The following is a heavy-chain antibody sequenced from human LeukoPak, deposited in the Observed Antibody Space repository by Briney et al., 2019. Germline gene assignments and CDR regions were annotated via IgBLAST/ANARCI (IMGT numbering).Heavy chain of an antibody. CDR2: ISWNSGSI. V-gene: IGHV3-9*03. Sequence: GRSLRLSCAASGFTFDDYAMHWVRQAPGKGLEWVSGISWNSGSIGYADSVKGRFTISRDNAKNSLYLQMNSLRAEDMALYYCAKDKYSSSSGYFDYWGQGTLVTVSS. D-gene: IGHD6-6*01. J-gene: IGHJ4*02. CDR1: GFTFDDYA. CDR3: AKDKYSSSSGYFDY.